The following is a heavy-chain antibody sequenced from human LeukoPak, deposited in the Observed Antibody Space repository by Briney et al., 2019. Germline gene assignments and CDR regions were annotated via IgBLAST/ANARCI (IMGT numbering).Heavy chain of an antibody. V-gene: IGHV4-34*11. Sequence: SETLSLTCGVYGGSFSGYYWSWIRQPPGKGLEWIGYIYYSGSTNYNPSLKSRVTMSVDTSKNQFSLKLSSVTAADTAVYYCARIYSSSWYQNYYYYMDVWGKGTTVTVSS. CDR1: GGSFSGYY. D-gene: IGHD6-13*01. CDR2: IYYSGST. J-gene: IGHJ6*03. CDR3: ARIYSSSWYQNYYYYMDV.